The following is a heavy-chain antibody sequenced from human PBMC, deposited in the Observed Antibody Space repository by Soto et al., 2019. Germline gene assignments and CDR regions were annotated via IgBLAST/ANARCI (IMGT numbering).Heavy chain of an antibody. CDR1: GGSFSGYY. V-gene: IGHV4-34*01. J-gene: IGHJ4*02. D-gene: IGHD2-15*01. CDR3: ARRNYQYCSGGSCYPGPFDY. Sequence: SETLSLTCAVYGGSFSGYYWSWIRQPPGKGLEWIGEINHSGSTNYNPSLKSRVTISVDTSKNQFSLRLSSMTAADTAVYYCARRNYQYCSGGSCYPGPFDYWGQGTLVTVSS. CDR2: INHSGST.